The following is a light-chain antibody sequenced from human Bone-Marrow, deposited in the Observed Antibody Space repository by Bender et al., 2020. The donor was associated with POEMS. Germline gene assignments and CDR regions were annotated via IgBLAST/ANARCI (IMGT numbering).Light chain of an antibody. CDR2: DVT. V-gene: IGLV2-8*01. CDR3: YSYSGGSVL. CDR1: GADV. J-gene: IGLJ3*02. Sequence: QSALIKPPSASGSPGQSVTISCAGTGADVSWYQQHPDKAPRLIIYDVTERPSGVPDRFSGSRSGSTASLIVSGLQSEDEADYFCYSYSGGSVLFGGGTKLTVL.